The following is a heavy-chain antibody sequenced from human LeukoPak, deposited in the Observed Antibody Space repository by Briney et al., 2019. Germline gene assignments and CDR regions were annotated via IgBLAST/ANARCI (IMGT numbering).Heavy chain of an antibody. V-gene: IGHV4-34*01. D-gene: IGHD5-18*01. CDR2: INHSGST. J-gene: IGHJ4*02. Sequence: PSETLSLTCAVYGGSFSGYYWSWIRQPPGKGLEWIGEINHSGSTNYNPSLKSRVTISVDTSKNQFSLKLSSVTAADTAVYYCARFSRGYSYDVFDYWGQGTLVTVSS. CDR1: GGSFSGYY. CDR3: ARFSRGYSYDVFDY.